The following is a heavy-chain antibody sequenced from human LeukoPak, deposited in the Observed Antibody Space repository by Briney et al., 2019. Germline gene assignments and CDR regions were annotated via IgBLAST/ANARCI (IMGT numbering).Heavy chain of an antibody. CDR2: INPNSGGT. Sequence: ASVKVSCKASGYTFTGYYMHWVLQAPGQGLEWMGRINPNSGGTNYAQKFQGRVTMTRDTSISTAYMELSRLRSDDTAVYYCARSRLWFGELEFDPWGQGTLVTVSS. D-gene: IGHD3-10*01. CDR1: GYTFTGYY. CDR3: ARSRLWFGELEFDP. V-gene: IGHV1-2*06. J-gene: IGHJ5*02.